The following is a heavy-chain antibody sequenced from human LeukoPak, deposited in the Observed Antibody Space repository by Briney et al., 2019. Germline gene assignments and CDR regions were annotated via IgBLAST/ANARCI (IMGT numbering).Heavy chain of an antibody. CDR3: ARPRWFGEQRRNWFDP. V-gene: IGHV3-30-3*01. J-gene: IGHJ5*02. CDR1: GFTFSSYA. D-gene: IGHD3-10*01. CDR2: ISYDGSNK. Sequence: GGSLRLSCAASGFTFSSYAMHWVRQAPGKGLEWVAVISYDGSNKYYADSVKGRFTISRDNSKNTLYLQMNSLRAEDTAAYYCARPRWFGEQRRNWFDPWGQGTLVTVSS.